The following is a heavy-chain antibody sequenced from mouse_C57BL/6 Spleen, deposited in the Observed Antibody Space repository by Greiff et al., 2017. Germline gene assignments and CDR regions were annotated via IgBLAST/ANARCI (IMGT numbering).Heavy chain of an antibody. D-gene: IGHD3-2*02. CDR2: IDPSDSYT. V-gene: IGHV1-50*01. CDR3: ARKGGSGYPFAY. J-gene: IGHJ3*01. CDR1: GYTFTSYW. Sequence: VKLQQPGAELVKPGASVKLSCKASGYTFTSYWMQWVKQRPGQGLEWIGEIDPSDSYTNYNQKFKGKATLTVDTSSSTAYMQLSSLTSEDSAVYYCARKGGSGYPFAYWGQGTLVTVSA.